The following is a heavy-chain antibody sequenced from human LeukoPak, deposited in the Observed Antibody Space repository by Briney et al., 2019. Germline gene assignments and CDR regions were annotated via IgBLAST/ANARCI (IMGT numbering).Heavy chain of an antibody. CDR3: ARSGAEITRLYDY. V-gene: IGHV1-24*01. D-gene: IGHD3-16*01. Sequence: ASVKVSCKAPGYTLSKLSIHWVRQPSGKGLEWMGAFDPEDGETIYAQEFQGRVTMTTDTSTDTAYMELRSLKSDDTAVYYCARSGAEITRLYDYWGQGTLVTVSS. J-gene: IGHJ4*02. CDR1: GYTLSKLS. CDR2: FDPEDGET.